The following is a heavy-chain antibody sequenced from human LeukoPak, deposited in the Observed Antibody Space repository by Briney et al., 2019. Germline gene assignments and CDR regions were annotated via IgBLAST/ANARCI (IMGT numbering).Heavy chain of an antibody. V-gene: IGHV4-59*12. D-gene: IGHD4-11*01. CDR3: ARELRTVAYYYMDV. CDR2: IYYSGST. J-gene: IGHJ6*03. CDR1: GGSMRSYY. Sequence: PSETLSLTCAVSGGSMRSYYWSWIRQPPGKGLEWIGYIYYSGSTNYNPSLKSRVTISVDTSKNQFSLKMSFVTAADTAVYYCARELRTVAYYYMDVWGKGTTVTVSS.